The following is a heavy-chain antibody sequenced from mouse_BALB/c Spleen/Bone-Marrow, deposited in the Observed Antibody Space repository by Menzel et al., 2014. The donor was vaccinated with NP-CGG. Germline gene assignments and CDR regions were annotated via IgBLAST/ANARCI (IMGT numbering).Heavy chain of an antibody. V-gene: IGHV5-6-3*01. Sequence: EVQGVESGGGLVQPGGSLKLSCAASGFTFSWFGMSWVRQTPDKRLELVATINSNGGSTYYPDSVKGRFTISRDNAKNTLYPQMSSLKSEDTAMYYCARGLDYGNYGPGFAYWGQGTLVTVSA. CDR1: GFTFSWFG. CDR2: INSNGGST. CDR3: ARGLDYGNYGPGFAY. D-gene: IGHD2-1*01. J-gene: IGHJ3*01.